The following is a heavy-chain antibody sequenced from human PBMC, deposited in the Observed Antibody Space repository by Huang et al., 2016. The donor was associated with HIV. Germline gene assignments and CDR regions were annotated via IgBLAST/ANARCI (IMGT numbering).Heavy chain of an antibody. V-gene: IGHV1-24*01. CDR3: ATGFDVFFDF. J-gene: IGHJ4*02. CDR2: FDPEIGEV. D-gene: IGHD3-9*01. CDR1: EYTLTELS. Sequence: QVQLVQSRAEVKKPGASVKVSCKVSEYTLTELSIHWVRQPPGKGLGRKGGFDPEIGEVIYAQKVQGRVTMSEATSTETAFMELSGLRPEDTAVYYCATGFDVFFDFWGQGTLVTVSS.